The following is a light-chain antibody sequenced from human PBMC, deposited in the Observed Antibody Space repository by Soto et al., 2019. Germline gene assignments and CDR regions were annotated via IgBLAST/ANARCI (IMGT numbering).Light chain of an antibody. J-gene: IGKJ4*01. Sequence: DIQMTQSPSSVSASVGDRVSITCRASQGISSWSAWYQQKPARAPKLLIYTGSSLQSGVPSRISGNGSVTDFTLPISRLQPVDDATYYLEQANIFPLTFGGGTKVEIK. V-gene: IGKV1-12*01. CDR2: TGS. CDR3: EQANIFPLT. CDR1: QGISSW.